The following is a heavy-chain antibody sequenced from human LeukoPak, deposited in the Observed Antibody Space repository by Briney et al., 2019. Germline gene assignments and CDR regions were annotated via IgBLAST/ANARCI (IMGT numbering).Heavy chain of an antibody. J-gene: IGHJ4*02. Sequence: SETLSLTCAVSGGSISSSNWWSWVRQPPGKGLEGSGAIYHSGSTNYKPSLKSRVTISVDKSKSQFSLKLSSVTAADTAVYYCASIMVRGVYWGQGTLVTVYS. CDR1: GGSISSSNW. D-gene: IGHD3-10*01. V-gene: IGHV4-4*02. CDR2: IYHSGST. CDR3: ASIMVRGVY.